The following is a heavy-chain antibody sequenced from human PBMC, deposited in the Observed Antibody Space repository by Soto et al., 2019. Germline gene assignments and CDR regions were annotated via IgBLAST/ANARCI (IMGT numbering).Heavy chain of an antibody. CDR3: ARGGGYCSGGSCYSLPYAVSDWFDP. V-gene: IGHV1-18*01. J-gene: IGHJ5*02. CDR1: GYTFTSYG. D-gene: IGHD2-15*01. CDR2: ISAYNGNT. Sequence: QVQLVQSGAEVKKPGASVKVSCKASGYTFTSYGISWVRQAPGQGLEWMGWISAYNGNTNYAQKLQGRVTMTTDTATSTAYMEVRSLRSDDTAVYYCARGGGYCSGGSCYSLPYAVSDWFDPWGQGTLVTVSS.